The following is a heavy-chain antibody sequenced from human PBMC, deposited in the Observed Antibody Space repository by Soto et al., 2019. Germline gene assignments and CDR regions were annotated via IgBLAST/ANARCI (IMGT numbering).Heavy chain of an antibody. CDR1: GFTFSSYA. CDR3: AKASKSRGLGYYYYMDV. V-gene: IGHV3-23*01. CDR2: ISGSGGST. D-gene: IGHD2-2*01. J-gene: IGHJ6*03. Sequence: GSLRLSCAASGFTFSSYAMSWVRQAPGKGLEWVSAISGSGGSTYYADSVKGRFTISRDNSKNTLYLQMNSLRAEDTAVYYCAKASKSRGLGYYYYMDVWGKGTTVTVSS.